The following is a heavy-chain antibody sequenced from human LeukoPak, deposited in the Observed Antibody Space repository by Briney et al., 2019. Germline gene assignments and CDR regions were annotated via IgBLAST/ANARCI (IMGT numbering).Heavy chain of an antibody. CDR3: ARDRLWFGEYQAVPFDY. D-gene: IGHD3-10*01. Sequence: SETLSLTCTVSRGSISSSSYYWGWIRQPPGKGLEWIGSIYYSGSTYYNPSLKSRVTISVDTSKNQFSLKLSSVTAADTAVYYCARDRLWFGEYQAVPFDYWGQGTLVTVSS. CDR1: RGSISSSSYY. J-gene: IGHJ4*02. CDR2: IYYSGST. V-gene: IGHV4-39*07.